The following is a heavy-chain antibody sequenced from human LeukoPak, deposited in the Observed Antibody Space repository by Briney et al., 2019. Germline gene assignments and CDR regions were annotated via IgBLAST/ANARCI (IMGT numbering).Heavy chain of an antibody. D-gene: IGHD6-13*01. CDR1: GFTFSSYE. CDR2: ISSSGSTI. V-gene: IGHV3-48*03. J-gene: IGHJ4*02. CDR3: ARDIVDSSSWYYFDY. Sequence: PGGSLRLSCAASGFTFSSYEMNWVRQAPGKGLEWVSYISSSGSTIYYADAVKGRFTISRDNAKNSLYLQMNSLRAEDTAVYYCARDIVDSSSWYYFDYWGQGTLVTVSS.